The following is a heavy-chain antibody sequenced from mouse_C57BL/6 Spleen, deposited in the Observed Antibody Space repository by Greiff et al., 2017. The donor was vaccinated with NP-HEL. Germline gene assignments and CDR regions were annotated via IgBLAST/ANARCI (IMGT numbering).Heavy chain of an antibody. CDR3: AREDYGSSYWFAY. CDR1: GYTFTSYD. CDR2: IYPRDGST. Sequence: VKLVESGPELVKPGASVKLSCKASGYTFTSYDINWVKQRPGQGLEWIGWIYPRDGSTKYNEKFKGKATLTVDTSSSTAYMELHSLTSEDSAVYFCAREDYGSSYWFAYWGQGTLVTVSA. V-gene: IGHV1-85*01. D-gene: IGHD1-1*01. J-gene: IGHJ3*01.